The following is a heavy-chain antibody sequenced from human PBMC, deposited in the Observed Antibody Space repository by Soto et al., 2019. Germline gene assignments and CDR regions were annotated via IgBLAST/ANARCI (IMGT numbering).Heavy chain of an antibody. CDR1: GFTFTRYS. J-gene: IGHJ4*02. V-gene: IGHV3-21*01. CDR2: ISSTTNYI. CDR3: ARESQDLTSNFDY. Sequence: GGSLRLSCAASGFTFTRYSMNWVRQAPGKGLEWVSSISSTTNYIYYADSMKGRFTVSRDNAKNSVYLEMNSLSAEDTALYYCARESQDLTSNFDYWGQGTMVTVSS.